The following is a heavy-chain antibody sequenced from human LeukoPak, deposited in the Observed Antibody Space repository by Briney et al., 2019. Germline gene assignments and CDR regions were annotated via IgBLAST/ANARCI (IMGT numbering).Heavy chain of an antibody. CDR1: GGSISSGSYY. V-gene: IGHV4-61*02. CDR2: IYTSGST. Sequence: MASQTLSLTCTVSGGSISSGSYYWSWIRQPAGKGLEWIGRIYTSGSTNYNPSLKSRVTISVDTSKNQFSLKLRSVTAADTAVYYCARERVQEVTATHSFDYWGQGTLVTVSS. CDR3: ARERVQEVTATHSFDY. D-gene: IGHD2-21*02. J-gene: IGHJ4*02.